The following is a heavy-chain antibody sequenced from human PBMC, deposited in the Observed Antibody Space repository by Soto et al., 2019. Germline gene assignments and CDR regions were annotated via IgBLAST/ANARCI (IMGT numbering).Heavy chain of an antibody. Sequence: QVQLQESGPGLVKPSETLSLTCAVSGDSISGSQWWSWVRLPPGKGLEWIGEISHTGTTNYNPSLKSRVTMSVDKPKNQFSLNLTSVTAADTAVYYCAKVAKSGVVVEYFDSWGQGSLVTVSS. V-gene: IGHV4-4*02. D-gene: IGHD3-3*01. CDR2: ISHTGTT. J-gene: IGHJ4*02. CDR3: AKVAKSGVVVEYFDS. CDR1: GDSISGSQW.